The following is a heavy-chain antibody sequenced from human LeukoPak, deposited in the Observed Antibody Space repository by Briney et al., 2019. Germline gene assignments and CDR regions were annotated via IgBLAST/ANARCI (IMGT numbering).Heavy chain of an antibody. Sequence: GGSLRLSCAASGFMFSSYAMTWVRQAPGKGLEWVSGISGSGSSTYYADSVKGRFTISRDNSKNTLYLQMNSLRAEDTAVYYCASDLVSSCGYWGQGTLVTVSS. CDR3: ASDLVSSCGY. V-gene: IGHV3-23*01. D-gene: IGHD6-13*01. CDR2: ISGSGSST. CDR1: GFMFSSYA. J-gene: IGHJ4*02.